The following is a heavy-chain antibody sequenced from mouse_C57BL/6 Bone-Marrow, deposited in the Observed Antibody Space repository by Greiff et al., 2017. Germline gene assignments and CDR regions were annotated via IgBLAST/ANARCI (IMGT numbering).Heavy chain of an antibody. J-gene: IGHJ3*01. CDR1: GYSITSGYY. CDR2: ISYDGSN. D-gene: IGHD2-4*01. V-gene: IGHV3-6*01. Sequence: EVQLQQSGPGLVKPSQSLSLTCSVTGYSITSGYYWNWIRQFPGNKLEWMGYISYDGSNNYNPSLKNRISITRATSKNQFFLKLNSVTTEDTATYYCARGVYDYDVRFAYWGQGTLVTVSA. CDR3: ARGVYDYDVRFAY.